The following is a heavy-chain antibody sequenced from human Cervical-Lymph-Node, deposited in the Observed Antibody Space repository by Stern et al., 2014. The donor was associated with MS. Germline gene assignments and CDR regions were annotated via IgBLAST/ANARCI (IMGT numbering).Heavy chain of an antibody. CDR3: AREATRIVVGIDY. J-gene: IGHJ4*02. V-gene: IGHV1-2*06. D-gene: IGHD3-22*01. CDR1: GYTFTAFF. CDR2: LNPNSDDP. Sequence: QLVQSGTKMQKPGASVKVSCKASGYTFTAFFIHWVRQVPGQGLEWMGRLNPNSDDPTYAQNFQDRVTLPRDTAIGTAFLELSRLTSADTAVYYCAREATRIVVGIDYWGQGTQVTVSS.